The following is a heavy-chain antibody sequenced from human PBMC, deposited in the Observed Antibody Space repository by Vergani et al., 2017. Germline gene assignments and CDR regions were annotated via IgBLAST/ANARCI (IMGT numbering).Heavy chain of an antibody. CDR2: IIPIFGTA. J-gene: IGHJ4*02. V-gene: IGHV1-69*01. CDR1: GGTFSSYA. D-gene: IGHD1-26*01. CDR3: ARDLRKIVGATTVGSAFFDY. Sequence: QVQLVQSGAEVKKPGSSVKVSCKASGGTFSSYAISWVRQAPGQGLEWMGGIIPIFGTANYAQKFQGRVTITADESTSTAYMELSSLRSEDTAVYYCARDLRKIVGATTVGSAFFDYWGQGTLVTVSS.